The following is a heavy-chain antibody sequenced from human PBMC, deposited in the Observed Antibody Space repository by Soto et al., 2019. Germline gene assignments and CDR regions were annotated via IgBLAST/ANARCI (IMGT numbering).Heavy chain of an antibody. CDR2: IYHSGST. V-gene: IGHV4-30-2*02. CDR1: GGSISSGGYS. D-gene: IGHD5-12*01. CDR3: ARYKSNYYYGMDV. J-gene: IGHJ6*02. Sequence: SETLSLTCAVSGGSISSGGYSRSWIRQPPGKGLEWIGYIYHSGSTYYSPSFKSRVTISVDTSKNQFSLKLSSVTAADTAVYYCARYKSNYYYGMDVWGQGTTVTVSS.